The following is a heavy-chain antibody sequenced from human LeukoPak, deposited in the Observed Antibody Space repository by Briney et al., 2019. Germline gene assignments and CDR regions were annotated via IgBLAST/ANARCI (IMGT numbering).Heavy chain of an antibody. CDR2: ISSGGSYI. V-gene: IGHV3-21*01. Sequence: PGGSLRLSCTASGFTLSSYSMTWVRQAPGKGLEWVSSISSGGSYIYYVDSVKGRFTTSRDNARNSLYLQMNSLRAEDTAVYYCARDPIVEEAWWGQGTQVTVSS. CDR3: ARDPIVEEAW. D-gene: IGHD2-15*01. CDR1: GFTLSSYS. J-gene: IGHJ4*02.